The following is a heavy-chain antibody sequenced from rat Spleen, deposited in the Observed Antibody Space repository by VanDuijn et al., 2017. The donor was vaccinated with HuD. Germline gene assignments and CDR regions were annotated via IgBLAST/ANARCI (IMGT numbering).Heavy chain of an antibody. CDR2: ISYEGRNT. Sequence: EVQLVESDGGLVQPGRSLKLSCAASGFTLSNYGMHWIRQAPKKGLEWVASISYEGRNTYYGDSVKGRLTISRDNAKGTLYLQMISLRSEDTATYYCARSNWDFDYCGQGTPVTVSS. CDR3: ARSNWDFDY. D-gene: IGHD5-1*01. J-gene: IGHJ3*01. V-gene: IGHV5-22*01. CDR1: GFTLSNYG.